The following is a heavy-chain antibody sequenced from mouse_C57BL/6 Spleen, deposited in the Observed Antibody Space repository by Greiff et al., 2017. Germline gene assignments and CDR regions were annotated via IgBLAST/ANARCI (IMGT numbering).Heavy chain of an antibody. CDR3: ARRDTTVGYWYFDV. CDR2: FHPSNDDT. CDR1: GYTFTTYP. J-gene: IGHJ1*03. V-gene: IGHV1-47*01. Sequence: VQLQQPGAELVKPGASVKMSCKASGYTFTTYPIEWMKQNHGKSLEWIGNFHPSNDDTKYNEKFKGKATLTVEKSSSTVYMELSRLTSDDSAVYYCARRDTTVGYWYFDVWGTGTTGTVST. D-gene: IGHD1-1*01.